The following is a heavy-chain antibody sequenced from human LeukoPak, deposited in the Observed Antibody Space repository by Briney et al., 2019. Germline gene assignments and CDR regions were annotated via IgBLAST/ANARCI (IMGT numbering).Heavy chain of an antibody. D-gene: IGHD6-6*01. CDR1: GYTFTGYC. CDR3: AREPPTIAARPSPYFDY. J-gene: IGHJ4*02. CDR2: INPNSGGT. V-gene: IGHV1-2*02. Sequence: GASVKVSCKASGYTFTGYCMHWVRQAPGQGLEWMGWINPNSGGTNYAQKFQGRVTMTRDTSISTAYMELSRLRSDDTAVYYCAREPPTIAARPSPYFDYWGQGTLVTVSS.